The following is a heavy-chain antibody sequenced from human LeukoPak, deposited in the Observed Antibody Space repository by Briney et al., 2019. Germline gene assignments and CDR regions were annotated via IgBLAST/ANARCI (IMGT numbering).Heavy chain of an antibody. V-gene: IGHV4-39*07. CDR2: IYYSGST. CDR3: ARDGLTLFYYYYMDV. D-gene: IGHD3-9*01. Sequence: SETLSLTCTVSGGSISSSSYYWGWIRQPPGKGLEWIGSIYYSGSTYYNPSLKSRVTVSVDTSKNQFSLKLSSVTAADTAVYYCARDGLTLFYYYYMDVWGKGTTVTVSS. CDR1: GGSISSSSYY. J-gene: IGHJ6*03.